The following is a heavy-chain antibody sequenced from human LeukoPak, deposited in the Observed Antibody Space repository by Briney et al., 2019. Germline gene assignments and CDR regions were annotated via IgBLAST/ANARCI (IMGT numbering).Heavy chain of an antibody. CDR3: AKGALAAAGSGFDY. D-gene: IGHD6-13*01. J-gene: IGHJ4*02. CDR2: ISASGGIT. V-gene: IGHV3-23*01. CDR1: GFIFNSYA. Sequence: GGSLRRSCAVSGFIFNSYAMSWVRQAPGKGLEWVSSISASGGITYHADSVKGRFTISRDNSKNTLHLQMNSLRADDTALYYCAKGALAAAGSGFDYWGQGTLVTVSS.